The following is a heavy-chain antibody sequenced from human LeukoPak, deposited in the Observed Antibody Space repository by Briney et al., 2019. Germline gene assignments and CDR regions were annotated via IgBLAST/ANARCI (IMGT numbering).Heavy chain of an antibody. CDR3: ARAPMGTAALY. Sequence: ASVKVSCKASGYTFSNFDINWVRQAPGQRPEWMGWMNPVTGNAGSAQKFQGRVTLTRDMSISTAYMELSSLTFDDTAFYYCARAPMGTAALYWGQGTLITVSS. CDR2: MNPVTGNA. CDR1: GYTFSNFD. J-gene: IGHJ4*02. V-gene: IGHV1-8*01. D-gene: IGHD2-2*01.